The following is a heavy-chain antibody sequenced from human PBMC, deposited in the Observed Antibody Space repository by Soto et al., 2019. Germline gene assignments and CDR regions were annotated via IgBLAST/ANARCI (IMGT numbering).Heavy chain of an antibody. CDR2: TRQDGGQS. CDR3: VRDGSTAWHFDS. CDR1: GFTLSSYW. Sequence: EVQLVESGGGLVQPGGSLRLSCEASGFTLSSYWMSGIRQAPGKGLEWVANTRQDGGQSYLVDSVQGRFTISRDNAKNSVYLQMNSLRAEDTAVYYCVRDGSTAWHFDSWGQGTLVTVSS. D-gene: IGHD1-1*01. J-gene: IGHJ4*02. V-gene: IGHV3-7*01.